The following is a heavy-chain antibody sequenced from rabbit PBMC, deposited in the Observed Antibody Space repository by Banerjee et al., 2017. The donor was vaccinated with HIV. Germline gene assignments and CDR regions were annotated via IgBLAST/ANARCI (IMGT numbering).Heavy chain of an antibody. Sequence: QQQLEESGGGLVKPGGTLTLTCKASGFSFSSSNYMCWVRQAPGKGPEWIAYIYPDYGYTDYASWVNGRFTISLDNAQNTVFLQMTSLTAADTATYFCARDAGYVGSNLWGPGTLVTVS. CDR1: GFSFSSSNY. CDR2: IYPDYGYT. CDR3: ARDAGYVGSNL. V-gene: IGHV1S43*01. J-gene: IGHJ4*01. D-gene: IGHD4-2*01.